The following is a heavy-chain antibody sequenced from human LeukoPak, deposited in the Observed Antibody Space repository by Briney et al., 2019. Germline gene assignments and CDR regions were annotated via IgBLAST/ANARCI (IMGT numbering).Heavy chain of an antibody. CDR1: GYTFTSYY. Sequence: SVKVSCKASGYTFTSYYMHWVRQAPGQGLEWMGGIIPIFGTAKYAQKFQGRVTITADTSTSTAYVELSSLRSEDTAVYYCARSSVVTAMVHLAYWGQGTLVTVSS. CDR3: ARSSVVTAMVHLAY. CDR2: IIPIFGTA. V-gene: IGHV1-69*06. D-gene: IGHD2-21*02. J-gene: IGHJ4*02.